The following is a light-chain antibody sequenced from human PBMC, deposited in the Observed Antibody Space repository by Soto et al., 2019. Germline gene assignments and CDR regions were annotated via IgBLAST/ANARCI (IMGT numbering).Light chain of an antibody. Sequence: QSVLTQPPSASGTPGQRVTISCSGSSSNIGSNTVNWYQQLPGTAPKLLIYSNNQRPSGVPDRFSGSKSGTSASLAISGLQSEDEADYYCAAWDDSLKAVFGTGTQVTVL. CDR2: SNN. J-gene: IGLJ1*01. CDR3: AAWDDSLKAV. CDR1: SSNIGSNT. V-gene: IGLV1-44*01.